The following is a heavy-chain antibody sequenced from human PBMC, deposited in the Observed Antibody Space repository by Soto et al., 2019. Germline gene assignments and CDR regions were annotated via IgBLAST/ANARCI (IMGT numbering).Heavy chain of an antibody. V-gene: IGHV4-39*01. D-gene: IGHD3-22*01. Sequence: SETLSLTCAVSGCSISSSSFSWGCIGQPQGKGLACIGSIYYSGSTYDNPSLKSRVTISVATSKNQSSLKLSSVTAADTAVYYSARLDYYERSCYFDHWGQGTLVTVSS. CDR3: ARLDYYERSCYFDH. CDR2: IYYSGST. CDR1: GCSISSSSFS. J-gene: IGHJ4*02.